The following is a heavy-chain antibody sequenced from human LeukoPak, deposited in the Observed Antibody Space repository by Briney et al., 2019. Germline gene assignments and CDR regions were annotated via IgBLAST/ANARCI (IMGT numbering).Heavy chain of an antibody. V-gene: IGHV3-30-3*01. CDR1: GFTFSSYA. Sequence: PGGSLRLSCAASGFTFSSYAMHWVRQAPGKGLEWVAVISYDGSNKYYADSVKGRFTISRDNSKNTLYLQMNSLRAEDTAVYYCAKGPDIVVVPAAIWGLSYYFDYWGQGTLVTVSS. J-gene: IGHJ4*02. CDR2: ISYDGSNK. CDR3: AKGPDIVVVPAAIWGLSYYFDY. D-gene: IGHD2-2*02.